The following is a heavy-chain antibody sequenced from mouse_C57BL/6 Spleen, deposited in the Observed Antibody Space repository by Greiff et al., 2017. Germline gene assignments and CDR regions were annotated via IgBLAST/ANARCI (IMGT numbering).Heavy chain of an antibody. D-gene: IGHD1-1*01. CDR2: INPNNGGT. Sequence: VQLQQSGPELVKPGASVKISCKASGYTFTDYYMNWVKQSHGKSLEWIGDINPNNGGTSYNQKFKGKATLTVDKSSSTAYMELRSLTSEDSAVYYCARRGYITTVVATDAMDYWGQGTSVTVSS. CDR3: ARRGYITTVVATDAMDY. V-gene: IGHV1-26*01. CDR1: GYTFTDYY. J-gene: IGHJ4*01.